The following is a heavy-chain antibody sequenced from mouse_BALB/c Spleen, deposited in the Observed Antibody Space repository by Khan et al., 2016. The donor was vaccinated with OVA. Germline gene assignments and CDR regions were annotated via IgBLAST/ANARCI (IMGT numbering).Heavy chain of an antibody. V-gene: IGHV1S81*02. J-gene: IGHJ2*01. CDR1: GYTFTSYW. Sequence: VQLQESEAELVKAGASVKMSCKASGYTFTSYWMPWVKQRLGQGLEWFAETNPTNGRTYYTENFKSKATLTGDKSSSTAYMLLSGPTFEESAVYYWARIKKIVASYFDYWGQGTTLTVSS. CDR2: TNPTNGRT. D-gene: IGHD1-1*01. CDR3: ARIKKIVASYFDY.